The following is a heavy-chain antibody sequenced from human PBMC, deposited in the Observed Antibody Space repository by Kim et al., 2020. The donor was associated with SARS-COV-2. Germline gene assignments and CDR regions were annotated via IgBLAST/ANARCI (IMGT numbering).Heavy chain of an antibody. D-gene: IGHD6-19*01. Sequence: GGSLRLSCAASGFTFSSYSMNWVRQAPGKGLEWVSSISSSSSYIYYADSVKGRFTISRDNAKNSLYLQMNSLRAEDTAVYYCARMVVNWAVAGTWRDKGDYWGQGTLVTVSS. J-gene: IGHJ4*02. CDR2: ISSSSSYI. V-gene: IGHV3-21*01. CDR1: GFTFSSYS. CDR3: ARMVVNWAVAGTWRDKGDY.